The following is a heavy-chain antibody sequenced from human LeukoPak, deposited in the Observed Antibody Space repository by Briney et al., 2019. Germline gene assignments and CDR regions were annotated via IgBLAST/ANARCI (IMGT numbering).Heavy chain of an antibody. CDR1: GYTFTVYY. D-gene: IGHD5-18*01. Sequence: ASVKVSCKASGYTFTVYYMHWVRQAPGQGLECMGWINPNSCGTNYAQKFQGRVTMTRDTSISSPYMELSRLRSDDTAVYYCARDPQPIQLWFPTGYYFDYWGQGTLVTVYS. V-gene: IGHV1-2*02. J-gene: IGHJ4*02. CDR3: ARDPQPIQLWFPTGYYFDY. CDR2: INPNSCGT.